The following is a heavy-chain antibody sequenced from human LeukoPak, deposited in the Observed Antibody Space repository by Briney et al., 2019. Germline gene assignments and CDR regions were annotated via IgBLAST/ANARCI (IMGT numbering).Heavy chain of an antibody. V-gene: IGHV3-30*03. J-gene: IGHJ4*02. CDR3: VRGDHMVLVV. CDR2: ISYDGSNK. D-gene: IGHD2-8*01. CDR1: GFTFSSYA. Sequence: GGSLRLSCVVSGFTFSSYAMHWVRQAPGKGLEWVAVISYDGSNKYYGDSVKGRFTISRDNAKNSLYLQMNSLRDEDTAVYYCVRGDHMVLVVWGQGTLVTVSS.